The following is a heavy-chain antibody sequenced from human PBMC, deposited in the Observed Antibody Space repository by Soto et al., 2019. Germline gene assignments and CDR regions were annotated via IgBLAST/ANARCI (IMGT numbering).Heavy chain of an antibody. CDR1: GYTFTGYY. V-gene: IGHV1-2*04. D-gene: IGHD1-7*01. CDR2: INPNSGGT. J-gene: IGHJ5*02. CDR3: ARQNWNYEGWFDP. Sequence: ASVKVACKASGYTFTGYYRHWWRQAPGQWLEWMGWINPNSGGTNYAQKLQGWVTMTRDTSISTAYMELSRLRSDDTAVYYCARQNWNYEGWFDPWGQGTLVTV.